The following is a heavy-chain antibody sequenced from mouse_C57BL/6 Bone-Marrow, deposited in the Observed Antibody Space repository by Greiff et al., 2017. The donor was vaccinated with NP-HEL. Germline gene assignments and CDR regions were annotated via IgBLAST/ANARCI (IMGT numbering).Heavy chain of an antibody. D-gene: IGHD2-4*01. Sequence: VQLQQSGAELARPGASVKMSCKASGYTFTSYTMHWVKQRPGQGLEWIGYINPSSGYTKYNQKFKDKATLTADKSSSPAYMQLSSLTAEDSAVYYWARFIYYDYAWFADWGQGTLVTVSA. CDR1: GYTFTSYT. V-gene: IGHV1-4*01. CDR2: INPSSGYT. J-gene: IGHJ3*01. CDR3: ARFIYYDYAWFAD.